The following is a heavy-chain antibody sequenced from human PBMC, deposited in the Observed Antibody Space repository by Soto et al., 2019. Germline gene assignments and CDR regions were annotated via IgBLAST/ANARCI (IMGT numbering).Heavy chain of an antibody. V-gene: IGHV3-7*01. CDR3: ARDIISAAGTLSLDP. CDR2: TKQDGSEK. CDR1: GFTFSSYW. J-gene: IGHJ5*02. D-gene: IGHD6-13*01. Sequence: GASLRLSCAASGFTFSSYWMSWVRQAPGKGLEWVANTKQDGSEKYYVDSVKGRFTISRDNAKNSLYLQMNSLRAEDTAVYYCARDIISAAGTLSLDPWGQGTLVTVSS.